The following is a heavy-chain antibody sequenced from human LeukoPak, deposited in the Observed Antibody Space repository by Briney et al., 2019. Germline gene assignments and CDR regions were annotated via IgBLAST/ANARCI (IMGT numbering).Heavy chain of an antibody. CDR3: ARTGSTVTMLYPFDH. D-gene: IGHD4-17*01. Sequence: SSETLSLTCTVSGVSITSFYWSWIRQPPGKGLEWIGYIYFSGSTNYNPSLKSRVTVSLDTTKNQVSLRLSSVTAADTAVYYCARTGSTVTMLYPFDHWGQGTLVTVSS. CDR2: IYFSGST. CDR1: GVSITSFY. V-gene: IGHV4-59*01. J-gene: IGHJ4*02.